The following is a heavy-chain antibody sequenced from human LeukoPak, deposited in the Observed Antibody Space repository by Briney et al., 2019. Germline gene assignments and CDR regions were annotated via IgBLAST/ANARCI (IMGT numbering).Heavy chain of an antibody. CDR2: IKQDGSEK. D-gene: IGHD2-2*01. Sequence: GGSLRLSCAASGFTFSSYWMSWVRQAPGKGLERVANIKQDGSEKYYVDSVKGRFTISRDNAKSSLYLQMNSLRAEDTAVYYCARHCYSTNCYDWGQGTLVTVSS. CDR3: ARHCYSTNCYD. V-gene: IGHV3-7*05. J-gene: IGHJ4*02. CDR1: GFTFSSYW.